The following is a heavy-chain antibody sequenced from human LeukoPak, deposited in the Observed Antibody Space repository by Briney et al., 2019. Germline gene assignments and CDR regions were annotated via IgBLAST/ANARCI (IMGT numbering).Heavy chain of an antibody. CDR1: GYSFTSYW. CDR3: ARSCRDGYRDFDY. V-gene: IGHV5-51*01. D-gene: IGHD5-24*01. J-gene: IGHJ4*02. CDR2: IYPGDSDT. Sequence: NHGESLKISCKGSGYSFTSYWIGWVRQMPGKGLEWMGIIYPGDSDTRYSPSFQGHVTISADKSISTAYRQWSSLKASDTAMYYCARSCRDGYRDFDYWGQGTLVTVSS.